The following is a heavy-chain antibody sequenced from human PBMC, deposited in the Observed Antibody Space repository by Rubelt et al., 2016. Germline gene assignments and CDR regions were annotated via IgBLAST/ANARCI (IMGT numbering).Heavy chain of an antibody. J-gene: IGHJ4*02. Sequence: SGFTFSSYAMSWVRQAPGKGLEWVSAISGSGGSTYYADSVKGRFTISRDNSNNPLYLQMNSLRAEDTAVYYCAKAKWVYDYVWGSYRYFDCWGQGTLVTVSS. CDR1: GFTFSSYA. V-gene: IGHV3-23*01. CDR2: ISGSGGST. D-gene: IGHD3-16*02. CDR3: AKAKWVYDYVWGSYRYFDC.